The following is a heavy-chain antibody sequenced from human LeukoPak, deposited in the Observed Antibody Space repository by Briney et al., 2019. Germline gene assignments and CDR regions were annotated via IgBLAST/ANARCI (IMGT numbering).Heavy chain of an antibody. Sequence: PSETLSLTCTVSGGSFSSHYWSWVRQPPGQGLEWIGYINYSGTTNYNPSLNSRVTLSVDTSKNQFSLRLPSVTAADTAVYYCARGPEGSGSYIFDYWGQGTLVTVSS. CDR1: GGSFSSHY. J-gene: IGHJ4*02. CDR2: INYSGTT. CDR3: ARGPEGSGSYIFDY. V-gene: IGHV4-59*11. D-gene: IGHD3-10*01.